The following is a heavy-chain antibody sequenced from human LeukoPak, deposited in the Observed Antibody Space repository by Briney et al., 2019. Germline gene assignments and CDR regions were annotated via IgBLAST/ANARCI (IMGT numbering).Heavy chain of an antibody. CDR2: IKQDGSGK. J-gene: IGHJ4*02. CDR1: GFTFSSYW. D-gene: IGHD3-9*01. CDR3: ARDILTARKRYYFDY. Sequence: PGGSLRLSCAASGFTFSSYWMSWVRQAPGKGLEWVANIKQDGSGKYYVDSVKGRFTISRDNAKNSLYLQMNSLRAEDTAVYYCARDILTARKRYYFDYWDQGTLVTVSS. V-gene: IGHV3-7*04.